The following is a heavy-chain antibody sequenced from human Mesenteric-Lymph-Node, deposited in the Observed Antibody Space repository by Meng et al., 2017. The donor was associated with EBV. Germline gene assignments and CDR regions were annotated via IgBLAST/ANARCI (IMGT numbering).Heavy chain of an antibody. CDR2: NSPYNDNK. Sequence: VNLVESGAEMKKPGAAVKAQRKASGYTFPVHGISWVRQVPEQGLEWMGWNSPYNDNKNSAQKCQGRVTMTIDTSTRTAYLELRSLRADDTAMYYCARSFAAAAKFDYWGQGTLVTVSS. V-gene: IGHV1-18*01. CDR3: ARSFAAAAKFDY. CDR1: GYTFPVHG. D-gene: IGHD6-13*01. J-gene: IGHJ4*02.